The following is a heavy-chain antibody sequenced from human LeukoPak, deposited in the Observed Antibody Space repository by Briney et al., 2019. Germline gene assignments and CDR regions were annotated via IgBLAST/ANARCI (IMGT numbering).Heavy chain of an antibody. D-gene: IGHD3-3*01. J-gene: IGHJ4*02. CDR2: INPNSGGT. V-gene: IGHV1-2*02. Sequence: ASVKVSCKASGYTFTGYYTHWVRQAPGQGLEWMGWINPNSGGTNYAQKFQGRVTMTRDTSISTAYMELSRLRSDDTAVYYCATVPERRFLEWLPLVYWGQGTLVTVSS. CDR1: GYTFTGYY. CDR3: ATVPERRFLEWLPLVY.